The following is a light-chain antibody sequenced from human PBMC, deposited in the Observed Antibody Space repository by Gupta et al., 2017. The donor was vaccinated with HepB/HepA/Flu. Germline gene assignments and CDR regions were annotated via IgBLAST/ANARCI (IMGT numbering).Light chain of an antibody. CDR2: AAS. CDR1: QSISKN. CDR3: QQYNFWPPWT. Sequence: ETVMTQTPATLSVSPGERATLSCRASQSISKNLAWYQQKPGQAPRLLIYAASTRDTGVPARFSGSGYGTEFTLTITSRQSEDFAVYYCQQYNFWPPWTFGQGTKVEIK. V-gene: IGKV3-15*01. J-gene: IGKJ1*01.